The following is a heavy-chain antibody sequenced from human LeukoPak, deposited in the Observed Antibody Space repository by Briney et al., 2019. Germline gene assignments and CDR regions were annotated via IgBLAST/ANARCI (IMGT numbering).Heavy chain of an antibody. CDR2: IYYSGST. CDR3: ASGESIVVVTAPYWPFDY. CDR1: GGSISSSSYY. V-gene: IGHV4-39*01. D-gene: IGHD2-21*02. J-gene: IGHJ4*02. Sequence: SETLSLTCTVSGGSISSSSYYWGWIRQPPGKGLEWIGSIYYSGSTYYNPSLKSRATMSVDTSKNQFSLKLSSVTAADTAVYYCASGESIVVVTAPYWPFDYWGQGTLVTVSS.